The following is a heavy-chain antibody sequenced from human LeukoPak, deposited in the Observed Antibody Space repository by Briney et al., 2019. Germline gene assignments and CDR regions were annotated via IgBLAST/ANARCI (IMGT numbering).Heavy chain of an antibody. V-gene: IGHV4-34*01. J-gene: IGHJ6*02. Sequence: TSETLSLTCAAYGGSFSGYYWSWIRQPPGKGLEWIGEINHSGSTNYNPSLKSRVTISVDTSKNQFSLKLSSVTAADTAVYYCARWTFVVVTAIPYYYGMDVWGQGTTVTVSS. CDR1: GGSFSGYY. D-gene: IGHD2-21*02. CDR2: INHSGST. CDR3: ARWTFVVVTAIPYYYGMDV.